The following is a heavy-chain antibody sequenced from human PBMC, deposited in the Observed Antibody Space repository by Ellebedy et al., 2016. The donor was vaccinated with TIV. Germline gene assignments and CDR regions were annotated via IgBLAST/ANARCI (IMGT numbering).Heavy chain of an antibody. CDR3: AAAHYYFYGKDV. CDR2: ISSSCTTK. D-gene: IGHD2-15*01. J-gene: IGHJ6*02. CDR1: GFPFSSFE. V-gene: IGHV3-48*03. Sequence: SLKISCAASGFPFSSFEFNWVRQSPGKGLEGVSYISSSCTTKYYADSVKGRFTISRDNAKNSLYLQMNSLRAEDTAVYYFAAAHYYFYGKDVWGQGTRVTVSS.